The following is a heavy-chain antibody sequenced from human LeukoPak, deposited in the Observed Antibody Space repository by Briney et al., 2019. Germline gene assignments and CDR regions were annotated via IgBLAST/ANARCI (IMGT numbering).Heavy chain of an antibody. CDR2: IYYSGST. J-gene: IGHJ4*02. Sequence: SETLSLTCTVSGGSISSGGYYWSWIRQHPGKGLEWIGYIYYSGSTNYNPSLKSRVTISADTSKNQFSLKLSSVTAADTAVYYCARTYYDILTGYYTPYYFDYWGQGTLVTVSS. CDR1: GGSISSGGYY. D-gene: IGHD3-9*01. CDR3: ARTYYDILTGYYTPYYFDY. V-gene: IGHV4-31*03.